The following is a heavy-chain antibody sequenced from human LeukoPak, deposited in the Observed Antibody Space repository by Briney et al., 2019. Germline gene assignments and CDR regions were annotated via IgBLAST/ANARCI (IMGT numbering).Heavy chain of an antibody. D-gene: IGHD6-13*01. Sequence: PGGSLRLSCVASGLTFRNAWMSWVRQAPGKGLEWVSIIYSGGSTYHADSVKGRFTFSRDNSKNTLYLQMDSLRAEDTAVYYCARGSYSSSWYGDYFDYWGQGTLVTVSS. J-gene: IGHJ4*02. CDR2: IYSGGST. V-gene: IGHV3-53*01. CDR1: GLTFRNAW. CDR3: ARGSYSSSWYGDYFDY.